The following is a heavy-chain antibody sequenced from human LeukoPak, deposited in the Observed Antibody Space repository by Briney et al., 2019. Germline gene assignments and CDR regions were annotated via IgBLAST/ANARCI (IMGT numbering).Heavy chain of an antibody. V-gene: IGHV1-69*05. CDR1: GGTFSSYA. D-gene: IGHD2-2*01. CDR3: AREDIVVVPAANLL. Sequence: GASVKVSCKASGGTFSSYAISWVRQAPGRGLEWMGRIIPIFGTANYAQKFQGRVTITTDESTSTAYVELSSLRSEDTAVYYCAREDIVVVPAANLLWGQGTLVTVSS. CDR2: IIPIFGTA. J-gene: IGHJ4*02.